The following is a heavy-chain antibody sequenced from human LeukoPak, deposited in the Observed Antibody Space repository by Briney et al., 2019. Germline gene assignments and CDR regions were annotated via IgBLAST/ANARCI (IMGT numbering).Heavy chain of an antibody. CDR3: AQLEYSSSWGGY. J-gene: IGHJ4*02. D-gene: IGHD6-6*01. CDR2: FDPEDGET. V-gene: IGHV1-24*01. Sequence: ASVKVSCKVSGYTLTELSMHWVRQAPGKGLEWMGGFDPEDGETIYAQKFQGRVTITADESTSTAYMELSSLRSEDTAVYYCAQLEYSSSWGGYWGQGTLVTVSS. CDR1: GYTLTELS.